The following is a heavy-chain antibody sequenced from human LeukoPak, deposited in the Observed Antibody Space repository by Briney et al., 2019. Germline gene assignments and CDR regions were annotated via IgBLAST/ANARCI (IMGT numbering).Heavy chain of an antibody. V-gene: IGHV3-11*06. D-gene: IGHD1-1*01. CDR2: ISGSRGYT. J-gene: IGHJ4*02. CDR1: GFTFSDYY. CDR3: ARGTGTTAYFDY. Sequence: GESLRLSCAGSGFTFSDYYMSWIRQAPGKGLEWVSYISGSRGYTKYADSVKGRFTISRDNAKNSLYLQVNSLRAEDTAVHYCARGTGTTAYFDYWGQGTLVTFSS.